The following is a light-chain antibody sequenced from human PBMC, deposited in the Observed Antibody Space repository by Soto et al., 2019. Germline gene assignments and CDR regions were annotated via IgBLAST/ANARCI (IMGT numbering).Light chain of an antibody. Sequence: DIVLTQSPGTLSLSPGERSTLSCRASQSVSRYFAWYQQKPGQAPRLLIYGSSSRATGIPDRFRGSGSGTDFALTISRLEAEDFAGYFSRQYNDSHTFGGGTKLAIK. CDR1: QSVSRY. CDR3: RQYNDSHT. CDR2: GSS. V-gene: IGKV3-20*01. J-gene: IGKJ4*01.